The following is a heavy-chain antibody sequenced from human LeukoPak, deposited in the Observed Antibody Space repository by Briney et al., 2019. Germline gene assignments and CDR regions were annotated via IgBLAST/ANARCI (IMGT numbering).Heavy chain of an antibody. Sequence: GGSLRLSCAASVFAFNSYSMKWAPQARGKGREFVSSISSSDWYIYYAESVKGRFTISRDNDKTSLYLQMNSLRAGETAVYYCARGDTAMVIGYDYYGIDVWGQGTTVTVSS. CDR1: VFAFNSYS. J-gene: IGHJ6*02. CDR3: ARGDTAMVIGYDYYGIDV. V-gene: IGHV3-21*01. CDR2: ISSSDWYI. D-gene: IGHD5-18*01.